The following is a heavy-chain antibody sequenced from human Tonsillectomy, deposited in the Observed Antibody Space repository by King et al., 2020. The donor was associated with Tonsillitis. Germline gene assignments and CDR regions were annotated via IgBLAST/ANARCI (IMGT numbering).Heavy chain of an antibody. CDR1: GFTFSSNA. CDR3: AKSRQYSGYDDYYFDY. Sequence: VQLVESGGGLVQPGGSLRLSCAASGFTFSSNAMSWVRQAPGKGLEWVSCISDSDGSTYYEDSLKGRFTISRDNSKNTRYLQMNSLRAEDTAVYYCAKSRQYSGYDDYYFDYWGQGTLVTVSS. J-gene: IGHJ4*02. D-gene: IGHD5-12*01. CDR2: ISDSDGST. V-gene: IGHV3-23*04.